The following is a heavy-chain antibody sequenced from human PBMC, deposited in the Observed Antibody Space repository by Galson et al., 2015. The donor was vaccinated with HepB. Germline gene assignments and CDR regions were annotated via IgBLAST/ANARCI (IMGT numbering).Heavy chain of an antibody. CDR2: ISYDGSNK. CDR1: GSTFSSYA. J-gene: IGHJ4*02. V-gene: IGHV3-30-3*01. Sequence: SLRLSCAASGSTFSSYAMHWVRQAPGKGLEWVAVISYDGSNKYYADSVKGRFTISRDNSKNTLYLQMNSLRAEDTAVYYCARVGVGATTDFDYWGQGTLVTVSS. CDR3: ARVGVGATTDFDY. D-gene: IGHD1-26*01.